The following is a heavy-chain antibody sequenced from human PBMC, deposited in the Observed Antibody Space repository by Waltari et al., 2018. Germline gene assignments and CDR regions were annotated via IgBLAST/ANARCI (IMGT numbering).Heavy chain of an antibody. CDR2: RKHSGST. D-gene: IGHD6-13*01. V-gene: IGHV4-34*01. Sequence: QVQLQQWGAGLLKPSETLSLTCAVHGGSFSGYYWSWTRPPPGKGLEWIGERKHSGSTNYNPSLKSRVTISVDTSKNQFSLKLSSVTAADTAVYYCARGGGIAAAGTRFDYWGQGTLVTVSS. CDR3: ARGGGIAAAGTRFDY. J-gene: IGHJ4*02. CDR1: GGSFSGYY.